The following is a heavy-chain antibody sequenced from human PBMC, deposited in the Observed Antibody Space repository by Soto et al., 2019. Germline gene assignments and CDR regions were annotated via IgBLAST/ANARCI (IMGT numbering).Heavy chain of an antibody. CDR2: TYYRSNWYT. J-gene: IGHJ4*02. Sequence: SQNLSLTCAISGDSVSSNSATWNWTRQSPSRGLEWLGRTYYRSNWYTDYAVSVKSRITINPDTSKNQLSLQLNSVTPEDTAVYYCARSNTYGPPLDYWGQGTLVTVSS. CDR3: ARSNTYGPPLDY. V-gene: IGHV6-1*01. D-gene: IGHD5-18*01. CDR1: GDSVSSNSAT.